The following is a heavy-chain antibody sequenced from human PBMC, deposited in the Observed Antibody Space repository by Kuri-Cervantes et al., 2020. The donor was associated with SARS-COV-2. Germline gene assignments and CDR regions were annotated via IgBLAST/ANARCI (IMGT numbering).Heavy chain of an antibody. D-gene: IGHD3-3*01. CDR1: GFTFDAYA. Sequence: GGSLRLRCAASGFTFDAYAMHWVRQAPGKGLEWVSLISWDGGSTYYADSVKGRFTISRDNSKNSLYLQMNSLRAEDTALYYCAKDIGVGMGIDYWGQGTLVTVSS. CDR2: ISWDGGST. CDR3: AKDIGVGMGIDY. J-gene: IGHJ4*02. V-gene: IGHV3-43D*03.